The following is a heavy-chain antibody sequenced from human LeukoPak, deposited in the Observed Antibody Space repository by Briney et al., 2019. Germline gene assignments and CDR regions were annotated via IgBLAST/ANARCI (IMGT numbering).Heavy chain of an antibody. V-gene: IGHV3-48*03. CDR3: ARGTGGCGSGSYDY. CDR2: ISSSGSTI. J-gene: IGHJ4*02. D-gene: IGHD3-10*01. Sequence: PGGSLRLSCAASGFTFSSYEMNWVRQAPGKGLEWVSYISSSGSTIYYADSGEGRFTISRDNAKNSLYLQMNSLRAEDTAVYYCARGTGGCGSGSYDYWGQGTLVTVSS. CDR1: GFTFSSYE.